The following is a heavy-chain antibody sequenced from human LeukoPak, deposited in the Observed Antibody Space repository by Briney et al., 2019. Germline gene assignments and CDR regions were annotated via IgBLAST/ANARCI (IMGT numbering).Heavy chain of an antibody. V-gene: IGHV3-74*01. CDR2: INGDGSST. D-gene: IGHD3-22*01. CDR1: GFTFSSYW. CDR3: ARIGDGDSRGYYY. J-gene: IGHJ4*02. Sequence: GGSLRLSCAASGFTFSSYWMHWVRQAPGKGQVWVSRINGDGSSTSYADSVKGRFTSSRDNAKNTLYLQMNSLRAEDTAVYYCARIGDGDSRGYYYWGQGALVTVSS.